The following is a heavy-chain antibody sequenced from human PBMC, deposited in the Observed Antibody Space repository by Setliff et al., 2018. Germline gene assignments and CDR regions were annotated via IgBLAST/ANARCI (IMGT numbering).Heavy chain of an antibody. CDR2: VYYSGAA. CDR3: AKGGTYRYFDF. D-gene: IGHD1-26*01. J-gene: IGHJ4*02. V-gene: IGHV4-4*02. CDR1: GGSISSPNW. Sequence: SETLSLTCAVSGGSISSPNWWNWVRQPPGKGLEFIGYVYYSGAAKYDPSLESRAIMSVDASKNQISLKLNSVTAADTAVYYCAKGGTYRYFDFWGQGALVTVSS.